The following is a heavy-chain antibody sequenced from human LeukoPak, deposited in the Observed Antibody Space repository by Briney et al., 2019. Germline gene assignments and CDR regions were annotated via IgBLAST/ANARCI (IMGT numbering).Heavy chain of an antibody. Sequence: GGSLRLSCAASGFTFSSYSMNWVRQAPGKGLEWVSSISSGGSYKFHADSVKGPFTISRDSAKNSLYVQMNSLRAEDTAVYYCARRLKVPAALGTFDIWGQGTMVTVSS. CDR1: GFTFSSYS. CDR3: ARRLKVPAALGTFDI. J-gene: IGHJ3*02. CDR2: ISSGGSYK. V-gene: IGHV3-21*01. D-gene: IGHD2-2*01.